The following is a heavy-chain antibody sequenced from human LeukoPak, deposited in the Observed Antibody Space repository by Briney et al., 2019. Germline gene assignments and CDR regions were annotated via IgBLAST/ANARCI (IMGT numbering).Heavy chain of an antibody. V-gene: IGHV4-34*01. D-gene: IGHD3-22*01. CDR2: INHSGST. CDR3: ASRPQRYYYDSSGYYYGY. J-gene: IGHJ4*02. CDR1: GGSISSYY. Sequence: SETLSLTCTVSGGSISSYYWSWIRQPPGKGLEWIGEINHSGSTNYNPSLKSRVTISVDTSKNQFSLKLSSVTAADTAVYYCASRPQRYYYDSSGYYYGYWGQGTLVTVSS.